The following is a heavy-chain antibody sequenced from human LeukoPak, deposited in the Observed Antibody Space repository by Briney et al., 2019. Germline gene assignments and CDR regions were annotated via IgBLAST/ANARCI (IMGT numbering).Heavy chain of an antibody. Sequence: GGSLRLSCTASGFTFGDYAMSWVRQAPGKGLEWVGFIRSKAYGGTTEYAASVKGRFTISRDDSKSIAYLQMNSPKTEDTAVYYCTRGLRYCSGGSCTYGMDVWGQGTTVTVSS. CDR1: GFTFGDYA. V-gene: IGHV3-49*04. CDR2: IRSKAYGGTT. D-gene: IGHD2-15*01. J-gene: IGHJ6*02. CDR3: TRGLRYCSGGSCTYGMDV.